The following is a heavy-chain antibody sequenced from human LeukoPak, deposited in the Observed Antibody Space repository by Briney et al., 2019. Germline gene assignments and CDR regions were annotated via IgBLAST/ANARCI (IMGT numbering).Heavy chain of an antibody. J-gene: IGHJ6*02. Sequence: ASVKVSCKASGYTFTSYDINWVRQATGQGLEWMGWMNPNSGNTGYAQKFQGRVTMTRNTSISTAYMELSSLRSEDTAVYYCARDDYGDYGGVYYYGMDVWGQGTTVTVSS. CDR2: MNPNSGNT. CDR1: GYTFTSYD. CDR3: ARDDYGDYGGVYYYGMDV. V-gene: IGHV1-8*01. D-gene: IGHD4-17*01.